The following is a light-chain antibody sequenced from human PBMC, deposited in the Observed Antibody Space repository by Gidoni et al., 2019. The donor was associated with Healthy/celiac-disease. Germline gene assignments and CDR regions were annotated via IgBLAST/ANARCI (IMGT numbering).Light chain of an antibody. Sequence: DIQMTQSPSSLSASVGDRVTITCRASQSISSYLNWYQQKPGKAPKLLIYAASSLQSGVPSRFSGNGSGTDFTLTISSLQPEDFATYYCQQSYSTPKTFXQXTKVXIK. CDR3: QQSYSTPKT. J-gene: IGKJ1*01. CDR1: QSISSY. CDR2: AAS. V-gene: IGKV1-39*01.